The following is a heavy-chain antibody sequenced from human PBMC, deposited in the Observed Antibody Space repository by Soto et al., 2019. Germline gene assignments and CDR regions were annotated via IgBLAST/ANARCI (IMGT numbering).Heavy chain of an antibody. CDR2: IYYSGST. D-gene: IGHD2-15*01. CDR1: GGSISSSSYY. CDR3: ARHLKVEGPIVVVAATEAFDI. J-gene: IGHJ3*02. V-gene: IGHV4-39*01. Sequence: QLQLQESGPGLVKPSETLSLTCTVSGGSISSSSYYWGWIRQPPGKGLEWIGSIYYSGSTYYNPSLKSRVTISVDTSKNQFSLKLSSVTAADTAVYYCARHLKVEGPIVVVAATEAFDIWGQGTMVTVSS.